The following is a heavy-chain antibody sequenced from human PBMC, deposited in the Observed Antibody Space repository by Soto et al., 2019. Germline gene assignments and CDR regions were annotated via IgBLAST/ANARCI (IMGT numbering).Heavy chain of an antibody. D-gene: IGHD3-10*01. V-gene: IGHV5-51*01. CDR1: AYTFTNYY. J-gene: IGHJ4*01. CDR2: IYPGDSET. Sequence: PGESLKISCNGSAYTFTNYYIGWVRQVAGKGLEWMGIIYPGDSETTYSPSFQGQVTFPVDKSLYTAYVQWSSLKASDTAIFYCSLPRHYHGAAFDSWGHGTLVTVSS. CDR3: SLPRHYHGAAFDS.